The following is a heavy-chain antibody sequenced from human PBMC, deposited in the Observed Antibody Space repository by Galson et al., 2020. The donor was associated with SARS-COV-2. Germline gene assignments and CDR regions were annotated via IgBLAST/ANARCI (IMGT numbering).Heavy chain of an antibody. CDR2: IIPIVGVA. D-gene: IGHD3-22*01. CDR3: ARVGPASYSDITGLYAFYI. J-gene: IGHJ3*02. Sequence: SVKVSCKTSGDTFSNYGLAWVRQAPGQGLEWMGGIIPIVGVANYAQKFRGRVTITADKSTSTVSMELSSLRFEDTAMFYCARVGPASYSDITGLYAFYIWGQGTMFTVS. CDR1: GDTFSNYG. V-gene: IGHV1-69*10.